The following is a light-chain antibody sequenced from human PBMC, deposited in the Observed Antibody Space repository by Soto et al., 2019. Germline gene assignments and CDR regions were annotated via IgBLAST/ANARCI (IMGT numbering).Light chain of an antibody. CDR2: DSS. CDR1: SSTIGSNF. Sequence: QSVLTQPPSVSAAPGQRVTISCSGSSSTIGSNFVSWYQQLPGTAPKLLIYDSSERPSGIPDRFSGSKSGTSATLGITGLQTGDEADYYCGTWDSSLSVFVFGTGTKSPS. CDR3: GTWDSSLSVFV. J-gene: IGLJ1*01. V-gene: IGLV1-51*01.